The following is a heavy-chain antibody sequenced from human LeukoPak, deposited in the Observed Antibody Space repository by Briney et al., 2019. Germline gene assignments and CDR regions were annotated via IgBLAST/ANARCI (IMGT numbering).Heavy chain of an antibody. J-gene: IGHJ6*02. CDR3: XXXXXXLGFHYYYGMDV. D-gene: IGHD2-21*01. V-gene: IGHV1-8*01. CDR2: MNPNSGNT. CDR1: GYTFTSYD. Sequence: ASVKVACKATGYTFTSYDINWVRQATGQGLEWMGWMNPNSGNTGYAQKFQGRVTMTRNTSISTAYMELSSLRSKDTAVYYCXXXXXXLGFHYYYGMDVWGQGTTVTVSS.